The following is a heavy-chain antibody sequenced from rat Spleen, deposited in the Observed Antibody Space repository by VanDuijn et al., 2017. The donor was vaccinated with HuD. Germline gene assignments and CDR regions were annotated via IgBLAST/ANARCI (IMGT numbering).Heavy chain of an antibody. D-gene: IGHD1-4*01. CDR1: GFSLTSYN. Sequence: QVQLKESGPGLVQPSQTLSLTCTVSGFSLTSYNVHWVRQPTGKGLEWMGVIWTGGSTDYNSALKSRLSISRDTSKSQVFLKMNSLQTEDIATYYCASSGYNFDIGYVMDAWGQGASVTVSS. CDR3: ASSGYNFDIGYVMDA. V-gene: IGHV2-30*01. J-gene: IGHJ4*01. CDR2: IWTGGST.